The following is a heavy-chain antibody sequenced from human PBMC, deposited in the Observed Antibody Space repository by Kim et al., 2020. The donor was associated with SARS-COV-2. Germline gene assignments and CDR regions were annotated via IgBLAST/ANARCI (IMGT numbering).Heavy chain of an antibody. CDR1: GFTVISNY. J-gene: IGHJ6*02. D-gene: IGHD4-17*01. CDR2: IYSGGST. V-gene: IGHV3-53*01. CDR3: ARDGAYGDYSRPLGYGMDV. Sequence: GGSLRLSCAASGFTVISNYMSWVRQAPGKGLEWVSVIYSGGSTYYADSVKGRFTISRDNSKNTLHLQMKSLRAEDTAVYYCARDGAYGDYSRPLGYGMDVWGQGTTVTVSS.